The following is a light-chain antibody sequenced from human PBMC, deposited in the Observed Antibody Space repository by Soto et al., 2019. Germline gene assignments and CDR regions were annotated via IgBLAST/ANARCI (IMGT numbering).Light chain of an antibody. CDR1: QTVLHGSNY. V-gene: IGKV4-1*01. CDR2: WAS. CDR3: QQYYTTPVT. Sequence: DIVMTQSPGSLAVSLGERATINCKSSQTVLHGSNYLAWYQQKPGQPPKLLIYWASTRESGVPDRFSASGSGTDFTLTSSSLKAEDVAVYYCQQYYTTPVTFGQGTKVEIK. J-gene: IGKJ1*01.